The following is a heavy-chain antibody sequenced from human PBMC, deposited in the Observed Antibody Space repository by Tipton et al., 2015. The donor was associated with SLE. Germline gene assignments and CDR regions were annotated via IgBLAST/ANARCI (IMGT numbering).Heavy chain of an antibody. V-gene: IGHV3-23*01. J-gene: IGHJ4*02. D-gene: IGHD4-17*01. CDR1: GFTFSSYA. CDR2: ISGSGGST. CDR3: AKNDYGDYVPFDY. Sequence: SLRLSCAASGFTFSSYAMSWVRQAPGKGLEWVSAISGSGGSTYYADSVKGRFTISRDNSKNTLYLQMNSLRAEDTAVYYCAKNDYGDYVPFDYWGQGTLVTVSS.